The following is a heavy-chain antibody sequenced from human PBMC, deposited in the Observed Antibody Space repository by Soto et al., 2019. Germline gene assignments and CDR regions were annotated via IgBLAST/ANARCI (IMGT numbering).Heavy chain of an antibody. D-gene: IGHD3-22*01. J-gene: IGHJ5*01. CDR1: GFMFSSYA. V-gene: IGHV3-23*01. CDR3: AKLTYPSDSTGYYYERVSGWIDS. CDR2: ISASGGTA. Sequence: EVQLLESGGGLIQPGGSLRLSCAASGFMFSSYAMSWVRQAPGKGLEWVPSISASGGTANLADSVEGRCTISRDNSKSTLYLQMNRRRAEDTAVYYCAKLTYPSDSTGYYYERVSGWIDSWGQGTLVTVSS.